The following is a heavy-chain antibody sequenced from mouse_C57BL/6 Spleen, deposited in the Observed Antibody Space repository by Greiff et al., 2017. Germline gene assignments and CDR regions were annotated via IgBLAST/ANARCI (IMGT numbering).Heavy chain of an antibody. D-gene: IGHD2-4*01. V-gene: IGHV3-6*01. Sequence: ESGPGLVKPSQSLSLTCSVTGYSITSGYYWNWIRQFPGNKLEWMGYISYDGSNNYNPSLKNRISITRDTSKNQFFLKLNSVTTEDTTTYYCAEIYYDYDDYAMDDWGQGTSVTVSS. CDR1: GYSITSGYY. CDR3: AEIYYDYDDYAMDD. J-gene: IGHJ4*01. CDR2: ISYDGSN.